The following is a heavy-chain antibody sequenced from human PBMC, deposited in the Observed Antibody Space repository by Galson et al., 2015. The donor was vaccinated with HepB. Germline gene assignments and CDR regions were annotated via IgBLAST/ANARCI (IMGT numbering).Heavy chain of an antibody. Sequence: SLRLSCAASGFTFSGYSMTWVRQAPGKGLEWVSSISGHSSYIYYADSVRGRFTISRDNAKNSLYLQVNSLRVEDAAMYYCAREVPDVVVVIGAAFDIWGQGTMVTVSS. V-gene: IGHV3-21*01. CDR2: ISGHSSYI. D-gene: IGHD2-21*01. J-gene: IGHJ3*02. CDR1: GFTFSGYS. CDR3: AREVPDVVVVIGAAFDI.